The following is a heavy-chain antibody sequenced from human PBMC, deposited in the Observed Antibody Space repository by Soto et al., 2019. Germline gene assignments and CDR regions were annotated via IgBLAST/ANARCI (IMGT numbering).Heavy chain of an antibody. Sequence: GGSLSLSCAASGFTFDDYYMTWIRQAPGKGLEWLSYISSSSFTIYYADSVKGRFTISRDNAKNSLYLQMNSLRAEDTAVYYCARARSGFDYFDYWGQGTLVTVSS. V-gene: IGHV3-11*01. CDR3: ARARSGFDYFDY. CDR2: ISSSSFTI. J-gene: IGHJ4*02. D-gene: IGHD5-12*01. CDR1: GFTFDDYY.